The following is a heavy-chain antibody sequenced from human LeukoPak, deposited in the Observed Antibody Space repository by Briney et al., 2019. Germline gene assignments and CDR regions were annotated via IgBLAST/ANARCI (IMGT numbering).Heavy chain of an antibody. D-gene: IGHD1-26*01. J-gene: IGHJ4*02. V-gene: IGHV4-59*12. Sequence: SETLSLTCTVSGGSISSYYWSWIRQPPGKGLEWIGYIYYSGSTNYNPSLKSRVTISVDTSKNQFSLNLTSVTAADTAVYYCARQSQSGSSYWGQGIRVTVSS. CDR1: GGSISSYY. CDR2: IYYSGST. CDR3: ARQSQSGSSY.